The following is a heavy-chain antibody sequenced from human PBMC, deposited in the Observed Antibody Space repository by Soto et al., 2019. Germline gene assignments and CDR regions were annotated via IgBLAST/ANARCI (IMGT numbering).Heavy chain of an antibody. V-gene: IGHV4-59*01. CDR2: IYYTGST. CDR1: GGSISPYY. D-gene: IGHD3-10*01. CDR3: ARDRGDRRDYYYGVDV. J-gene: IGHJ6*02. Sequence: PSETLSLTCTVSGGSISPYYWSWIRQPPGKGLEWIGYIYYTGSTNYNPSLKSRVTVSVDTSKNQFSMKLTSATAADTAVYSCARDRGDRRDYYYGVDVWGQGTTVT.